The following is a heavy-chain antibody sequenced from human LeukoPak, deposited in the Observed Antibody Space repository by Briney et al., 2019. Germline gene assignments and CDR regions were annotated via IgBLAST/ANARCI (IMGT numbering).Heavy chain of an antibody. D-gene: IGHD4-17*01. CDR2: FDPEDGET. V-gene: IGHV1-24*01. CDR1: GYTLTELS. J-gene: IGHJ4*02. Sequence: VASVKVSCKVSGYTLTELSMHWVRQAPGKGLEWMGGFDPEDGETIYAQKFQGRVTMTEDTSTDTAYMELSSLRSEDTAVYYCATDGGRRGDYSTDPSLGPFDYWGQGTLVTVSS. CDR3: ATDGGRRGDYSTDPSLGPFDY.